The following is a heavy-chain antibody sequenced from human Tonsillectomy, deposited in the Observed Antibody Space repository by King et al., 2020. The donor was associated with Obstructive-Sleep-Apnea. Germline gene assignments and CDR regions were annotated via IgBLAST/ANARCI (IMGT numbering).Heavy chain of an antibody. CDR2: ISGSGGST. V-gene: IGHV3-23*04. CDR1: GFTFSSYA. D-gene: IGHD3-10*01. CDR3: AKEGGYYGSGRSAKDY. Sequence: VQLVESGGGLVQPGGSLRLSCAASGFTFSSYAMSWVRQAPGKGLEWVSAISGSGGSTYYADSVKGRFTISRDNSKNTLYLQMNSLRAEDTAVYYCAKEGGYYGSGRSAKDYWGQGTLVTVSS. J-gene: IGHJ4*02.